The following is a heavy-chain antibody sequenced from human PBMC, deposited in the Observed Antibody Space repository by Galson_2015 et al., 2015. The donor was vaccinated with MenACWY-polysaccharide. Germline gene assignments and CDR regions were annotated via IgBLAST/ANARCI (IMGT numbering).Heavy chain of an antibody. CDR1: GFTFSSYE. CDR3: ARDRKGGGYYYGMDV. J-gene: IGHJ6*02. Sequence: SLRLSCAASGFTFSSYEINWVRQAPGKGLEWVSYISSSSSTIYYADSVKGRFNIFRDNAQNSLYLQMNSLRAEDTAVYYCARDRKGGGYYYGMDVWGRGTTVTVSS. V-gene: IGHV3-48*03. D-gene: IGHD1-14*01. CDR2: ISSSSSTI.